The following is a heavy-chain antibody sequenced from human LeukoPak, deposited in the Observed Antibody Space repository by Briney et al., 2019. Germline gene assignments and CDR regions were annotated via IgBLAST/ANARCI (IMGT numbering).Heavy chain of an antibody. CDR1: GGSISSSSYY. CDR2: IYYSGST. Sequence: KTSETLSLTCTVSGGSISSSSYYWGWIRQPPGKGLEWIGSIYYSGSTYYNPSLKSRVTISVDTSKNQFSLKLSSVTAADTAVYYCASPPHYGDYVVRDYWGQGTLVTVSS. CDR3: ASPPHYGDYVVRDY. V-gene: IGHV4-39*01. D-gene: IGHD4-17*01. J-gene: IGHJ4*02.